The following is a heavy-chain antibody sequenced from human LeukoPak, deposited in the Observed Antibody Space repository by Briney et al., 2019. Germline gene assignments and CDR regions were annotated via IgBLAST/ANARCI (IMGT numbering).Heavy chain of an antibody. D-gene: IGHD2-8*01. CDR2: ISGGGGST. V-gene: IGHV3-23*01. CDR3: SKTQFSAGTNYYYDS. J-gene: IGHJ4*02. Sequence: GGSLRLSCAASGFTFSGYAMSWVRQAPGKGLEWVSAISGGGGSTYFADSVRGRFSISRDNSENTLYLQMNSLRAGDTALYYCSKTQFSAGTNYYYDSWGQGTLVTVSA. CDR1: GFTFSGYA.